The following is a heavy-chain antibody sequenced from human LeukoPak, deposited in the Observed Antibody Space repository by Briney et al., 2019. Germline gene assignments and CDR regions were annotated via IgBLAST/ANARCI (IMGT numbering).Heavy chain of an antibody. CDR1: GFTFSSYS. V-gene: IGHV3-21*01. D-gene: IGHD4-17*01. CDR3: ARAGGSTVSHSDY. J-gene: IGHJ4*02. Sequence: GGSLRLSCAASGFTFSSYSMNWIRQAPGKGLEWVSSISSSTSYIYYADSVKGRFTISKDNAKNSLYLQMNSLRAEDTAVHYCARAGGSTVSHSDYWGQGTLVTVSS. CDR2: ISSSTSYI.